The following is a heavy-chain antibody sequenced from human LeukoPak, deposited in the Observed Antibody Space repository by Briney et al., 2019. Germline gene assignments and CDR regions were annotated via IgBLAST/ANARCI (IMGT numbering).Heavy chain of an antibody. Sequence: GGSLRLSCAASGFTFYSHAMTWVRQAPGKGLEWVASISGSGISTYYADSVKGRFTISRDNAGDTVSLEMNSLSAEDTAVYYCAKDRIAVTGILCDYWGQGTLVTVSS. V-gene: IGHV3-23*01. CDR2: ISGSGIST. D-gene: IGHD6-19*01. CDR1: GFTFYSHA. J-gene: IGHJ4*02. CDR3: AKDRIAVTGILCDY.